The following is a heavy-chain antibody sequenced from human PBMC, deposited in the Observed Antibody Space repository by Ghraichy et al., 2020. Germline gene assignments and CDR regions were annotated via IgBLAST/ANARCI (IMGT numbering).Heavy chain of an antibody. D-gene: IGHD6-19*01. CDR1: GFTLSSYW. J-gene: IGHJ5*02. CDR3: ARLVPVAGTFSMDP. V-gene: IGHV3-7*01. CDR2: INRDGIEK. Sequence: GGSLRLSCAASGFTLSSYWMTWVRQAPGKGLEWVANINRDGIEKYYVDSVKGRFTFSRDNAKNSVYLQMNSLRVEDTAVYYCARLVPVAGTFSMDPWGQGTLVTVSS.